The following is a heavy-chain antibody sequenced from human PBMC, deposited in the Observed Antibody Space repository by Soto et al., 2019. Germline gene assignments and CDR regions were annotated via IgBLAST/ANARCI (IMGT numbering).Heavy chain of an antibody. J-gene: IGHJ4*02. Sequence: QVQLVQSGAEVKKPGSSVKVSCKASGGTFSSHVFNWVRQAPGQGLEWLGGIMPIIGTANYAQKFQGRVTITADESTSTANMELSSLRSEDTAVYYWARDSEVRDGNISHRDYWGQGTQVTVSS. CDR1: GGTFSSHV. D-gene: IGHD2-21*01. CDR2: IMPIIGTA. V-gene: IGHV1-69*01. CDR3: ARDSEVRDGNISHRDY.